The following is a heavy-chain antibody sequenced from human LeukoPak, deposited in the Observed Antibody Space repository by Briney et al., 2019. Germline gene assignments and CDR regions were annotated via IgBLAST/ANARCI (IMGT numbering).Heavy chain of an antibody. J-gene: IGHJ3*02. D-gene: IGHD2-15*01. Sequence: SETLSLTCTVSGGSINGYYWSWIRQPPGKGLEWIGYIYNSGSTKYNPSLKSRVTISEDTSKNQFSLRLSSVTAADTAMYYCARPHRGPFAFDIWGQGTMVTVSS. CDR3: ARPHRGPFAFDI. CDR1: GGSINGYY. CDR2: IYNSGST. V-gene: IGHV4-59*01.